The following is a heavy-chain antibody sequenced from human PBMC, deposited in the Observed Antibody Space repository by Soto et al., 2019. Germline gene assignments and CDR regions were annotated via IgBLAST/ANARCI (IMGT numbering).Heavy chain of an antibody. Sequence: GSLKISDAAGPFTLRSYWGPWVRQTPGKGLVWVSRINRDGSSTSYADSVKGRVTISRDTAKNTLYLQMNSLRAEDTAVYYCAREIVTTGEYYFASWGQGTLVTVSS. CDR1: PFTLRSYW. J-gene: IGHJ4*02. CDR2: INRDGSST. D-gene: IGHD1-1*01. CDR3: AREIVTTGEYYFAS. V-gene: IGHV3-74*01.